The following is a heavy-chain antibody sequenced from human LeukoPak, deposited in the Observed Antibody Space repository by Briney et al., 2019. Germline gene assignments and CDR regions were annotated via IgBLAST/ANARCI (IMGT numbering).Heavy chain of an antibody. CDR2: MNPNSGNT. Sequence: GASVKVSCKASGYTFTSYDINWVRQATGQGLEWMGWMNPNSGNTGYAQKFQGRVTMTRNTSISTAYMELSSLRSEDTAVYYCARADSRYDFWSGYYNGWFDPRGQGTLVTVSS. J-gene: IGHJ5*02. D-gene: IGHD3-3*01. CDR3: ARADSRYDFWSGYYNGWFDP. CDR1: GYTFTSYD. V-gene: IGHV1-8*01.